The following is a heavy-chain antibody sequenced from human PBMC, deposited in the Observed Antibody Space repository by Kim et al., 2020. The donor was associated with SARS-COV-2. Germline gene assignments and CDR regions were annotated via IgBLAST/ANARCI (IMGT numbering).Heavy chain of an antibody. D-gene: IGHD4-17*01. CDR3: AKGIDTSSGYGDYVGFDY. Sequence: TGRFTISRDNSKNTLYLQMNSLRAEDTAVYYCAKGIDTSSGYGDYVGFDYWGQGTLVTVSS. J-gene: IGHJ4*02. V-gene: IGHV3-23*01.